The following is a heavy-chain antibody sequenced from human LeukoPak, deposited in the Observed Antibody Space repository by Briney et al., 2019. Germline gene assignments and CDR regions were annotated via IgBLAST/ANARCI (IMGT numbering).Heavy chain of an antibody. Sequence: PGGSLRLSCAASGFTFSSYEMNWVRQAPGKGLEWVSYISSSGSTIYYAYTVKGRFTISGDNYKNTLYLQMNSLRAEDTAVYYCAKAGGWYLGWFDPWGQGTLVTVSS. D-gene: IGHD6-19*01. CDR2: ISSSGSTI. V-gene: IGHV3-48*03. CDR3: AKAGGWYLGWFDP. CDR1: GFTFSSYE. J-gene: IGHJ5*02.